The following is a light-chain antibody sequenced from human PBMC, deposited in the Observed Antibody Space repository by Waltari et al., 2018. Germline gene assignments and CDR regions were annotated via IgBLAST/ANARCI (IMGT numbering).Light chain of an antibody. CDR2: AAS. J-gene: IGKJ1*01. V-gene: IGKV1-27*01. Sequence: DIQMTQSPSSLSASVGDRVTINCRASQGISNFLAWYQQKPGKAPNLLIYAASTLQSGVPSRFSGSGSGTDFTLTISSLQPEDVATYYCQKYNSAPRTCGQGTKVEIK. CDR3: QKYNSAPRT. CDR1: QGISNF.